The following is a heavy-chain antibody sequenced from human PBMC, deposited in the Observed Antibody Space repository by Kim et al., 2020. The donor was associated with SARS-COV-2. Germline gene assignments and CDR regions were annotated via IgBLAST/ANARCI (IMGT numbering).Heavy chain of an antibody. J-gene: IGHJ5*01. Sequence: SETLSLTCTVSGGSISSSSYYWGWIRQPPWKGLEWIGSIYYSGSTYYNPSLKSRVTISVDTSKNQFSLKLSSVTAADTAVYYCARDGPNPWLRKIGPNW. CDR3: ARDGPNPWLRKIGPNW. D-gene: IGHD5-12*01. CDR1: GGSISSSSYY. CDR2: IYYSGST. V-gene: IGHV4-39*07.